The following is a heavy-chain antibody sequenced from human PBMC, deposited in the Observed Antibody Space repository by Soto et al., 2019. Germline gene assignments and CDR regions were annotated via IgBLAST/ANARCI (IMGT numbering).Heavy chain of an antibody. CDR1: GFSLSTSGVG. D-gene: IGHD3-10*01. V-gene: IGHV2-5*02. CDR3: AHSRAINMVRGVKVYFDY. CDR2: IYWDDDK. J-gene: IGHJ4*02. Sequence: QITLKESGPTLVKPTQTLTLTCTFSGFSLSTSGVGVGWIRQPPGKPLEWLALIYWDDDKRYSPSLKSRLTIPKDTSKTQVVLTMTNMDPVDTATYYCAHSRAINMVRGVKVYFDYWGQGTVVTVSS.